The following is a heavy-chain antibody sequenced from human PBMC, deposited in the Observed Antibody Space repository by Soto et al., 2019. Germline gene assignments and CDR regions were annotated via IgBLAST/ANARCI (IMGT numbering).Heavy chain of an antibody. CDR1: GYTFSTYA. CDR2: ISAYSGDT. CDR3: ARAGSGFLPIDS. D-gene: IGHD6-19*01. V-gene: IGHV1-18*01. J-gene: IGHJ5*01. Sequence: QVQLVQSGAEVKKPVASVKVSCKGSGYTFSTYAIAWVRQAPGQGLEWMAWISAYSGDTNYAPKVKGSAHRTTDTSTTAAYAEQRSLTAADWAVYYCARAGSGFLPIDSWGQGTRV.